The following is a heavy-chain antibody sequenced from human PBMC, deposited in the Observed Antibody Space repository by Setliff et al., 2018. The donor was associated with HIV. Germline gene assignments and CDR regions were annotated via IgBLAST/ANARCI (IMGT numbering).Heavy chain of an antibody. V-gene: IGHV4-59*04. CDR3: ARPPARRTMDY. CDR1: HSSVSEYY. Sequence: SETLSLTCNVSHSSVSEYYWSWIRQSPGKGLEWIGTFYYNGDSRYNPSLKSRVTISVDTSKNQFSLNLGSVTAADTAVYYCARPPARRTMDYWGQGTLVTVSS. D-gene: IGHD3-10*01. J-gene: IGHJ4*02. CDR2: FYYNGDS.